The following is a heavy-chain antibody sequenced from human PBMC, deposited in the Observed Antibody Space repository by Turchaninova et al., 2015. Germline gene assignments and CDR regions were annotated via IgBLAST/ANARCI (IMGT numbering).Heavy chain of an antibody. CDR3: ARVLVTVIVVVRAHYFDY. J-gene: IGHJ4*02. CDR2: ICYSGGT. CDR1: GGSVSSRSYY. V-gene: IGHV4-39*06. Sequence: RLQLQESGPGLVKPSETLSLTCTVSGGSVSSRSYYWGWTRQSPEKGLEWIGSICYSGGTYYNPSLRSRVTMSLYPSKNQCPRKLGSVTAADTAVYYCARVLVTVIVVVRAHYFDYWGQGTLVTVSS. D-gene: IGHD3-22*01.